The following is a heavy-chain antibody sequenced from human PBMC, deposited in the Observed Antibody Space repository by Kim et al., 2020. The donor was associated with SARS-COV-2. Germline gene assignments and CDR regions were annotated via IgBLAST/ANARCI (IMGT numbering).Heavy chain of an antibody. CDR1: GYSFTSYW. CDR2: IYPGDSDT. V-gene: IGHV5-51*01. J-gene: IGHJ6*02. CDR3: ARRSGEHSYYYYYGMDV. Sequence: GESLKISCKGSGYSFTSYWIGWVRQMPGKGLEWMGIIYPGDSDTRYSPSFQGQVTISADKSISTAYLQWSSLKASDTAMYYCARRSGEHSYYYYYGMDVWGQGTTVTVSS. D-gene: IGHD2-15*01.